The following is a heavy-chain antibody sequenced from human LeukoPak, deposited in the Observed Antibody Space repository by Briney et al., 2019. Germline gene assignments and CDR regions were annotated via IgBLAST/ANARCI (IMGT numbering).Heavy chain of an antibody. CDR2: INPNSGGT. J-gene: IGHJ5*02. Sequence: ASVKVSCKASGYTFTGYYMHWVRPAPGQGLEWMGWINPNSGGTNYAQKFQGRVTMTRDTSISTAYMELSRLRSDDTAVYYCASSTYDFWSGPNNWFDPWGQGTLVTVSS. CDR3: ASSTYDFWSGPNNWFDP. V-gene: IGHV1-2*02. D-gene: IGHD3-3*01. CDR1: GYTFTGYY.